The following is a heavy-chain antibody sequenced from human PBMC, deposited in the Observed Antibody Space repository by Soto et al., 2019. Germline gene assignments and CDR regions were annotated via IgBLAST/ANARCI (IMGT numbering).Heavy chain of an antibody. CDR2: INHSGST. V-gene: IGHV4-34*01. CDR3: ASLPPRIVVVVLPFPS. D-gene: IGHD2-15*01. CDR1: CGSFSGYY. Sequence: SETLSLTCAVYCGSFSGYYWSWIRQPPGKGLEWIGEINHSGSTNYNPSLKSRVTISVDTSKNQFSLKLSSVTAADTAVYYCASLPPRIVVVVLPFPSWGQGTLVTVSS. J-gene: IGHJ4*02.